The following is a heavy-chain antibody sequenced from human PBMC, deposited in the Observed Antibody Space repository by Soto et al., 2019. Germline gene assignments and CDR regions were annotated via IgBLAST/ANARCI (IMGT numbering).Heavy chain of an antibody. CDR2: IYYSGST. D-gene: IGHD5-12*01. J-gene: IGHJ4*02. CDR1: GGSISSSSYY. CDR3: ARHGAWLQLNFDY. Sequence: FLTCPVSGGSISSSSYYWGWIRQPPGKGLEWIGSIYYSGSTYYNPSLKSRVTISVDTSKNQFSLKLSSVTAADTAVYYCARHGAWLQLNFDYWGQGTLVTVSS. V-gene: IGHV4-39*01.